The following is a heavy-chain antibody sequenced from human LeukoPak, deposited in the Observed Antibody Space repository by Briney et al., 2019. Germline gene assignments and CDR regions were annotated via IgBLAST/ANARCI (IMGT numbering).Heavy chain of an antibody. CDR3: ARDPSHHDLAH. CDR1: GFSFSRSY. J-gene: IGHJ1*01. Sequence: GGSLSPSRAASGFSFSRSYINWVRQAPGKGLEWVATIKQDGVDKYYVDSVKGRFTISRDTAKNSLFLQMNSLRAEDTAVYYCARDPSHHDLAHWRESTLVTVSS. CDR2: IKQDGVDK. D-gene: IGHD1-1*01. V-gene: IGHV3-7*01.